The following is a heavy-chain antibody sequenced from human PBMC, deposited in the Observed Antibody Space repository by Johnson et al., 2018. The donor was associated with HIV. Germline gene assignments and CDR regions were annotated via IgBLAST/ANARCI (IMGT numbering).Heavy chain of an antibody. D-gene: IGHD5-24*01. CDR3: ARDEPYNLNAFDI. J-gene: IGHJ3*02. Sequence: QVQLVESGGGVVQPGRSLRLSCVASGFTFSSYTMHWVRQAPGKGLEWVAVISYDGSNKYYADSVKGRFTISRDNSKNTLYLQMNSLRAEDTAVYYCARDEPYNLNAFDIWGQGTMVTVSS. CDR2: ISYDGSNK. V-gene: IGHV3-30-3*01. CDR1: GFTFSSYT.